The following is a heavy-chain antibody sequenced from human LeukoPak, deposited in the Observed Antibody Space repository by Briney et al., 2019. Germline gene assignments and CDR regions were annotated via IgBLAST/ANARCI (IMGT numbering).Heavy chain of an antibody. V-gene: IGHV3-11*01. CDR2: ISSSGSNI. Sequence: GGSLRLSCAASGFTLSDYYMSWMRQAPGKGLEWISYISSSGSNIYYADSVKGRFTMSRDNAKGSLYLQMNSLRAEDTAIYYCARRRDYFDYWGQGTLVTVSS. CDR3: ARRRDYFDY. J-gene: IGHJ4*02. CDR1: GFTLSDYY.